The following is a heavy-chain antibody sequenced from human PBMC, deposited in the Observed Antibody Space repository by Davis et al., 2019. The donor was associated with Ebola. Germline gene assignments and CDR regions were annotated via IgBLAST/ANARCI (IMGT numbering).Heavy chain of an antibody. CDR3: ACHYYDSSGPLGY. CDR1: GGSISSGGYY. D-gene: IGHD3-22*01. Sequence: SETLSLTCTVSGGSISSGGYYWSWIRQHPGKGLEWIGYIYYSGSTYYNPSLKSRVTISVDTSKNQFSLKLSSVTAADTAVYYCACHYYDSSGPLGYWGQGTLVTVSS. J-gene: IGHJ4*02. V-gene: IGHV4-31*03. CDR2: IYYSGST.